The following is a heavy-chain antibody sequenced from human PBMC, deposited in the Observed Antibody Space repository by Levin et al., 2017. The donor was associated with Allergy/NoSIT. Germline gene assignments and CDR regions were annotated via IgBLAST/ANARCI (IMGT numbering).Heavy chain of an antibody. D-gene: IGHD6-13*01. V-gene: IGHV1-2*02. CDR3: ARDRGIAAHDAFDI. Sequence: GESLKISCKASGYTFTGYYMHWVRQAPGQGLEWMGWINPNSGGTNYAQKFQGRVTMTRDTSISTAYMELSRLRSGDTAMYYCARDRGIAAHDAFDIWGQGTMVTVAS. J-gene: IGHJ3*02. CDR2: INPNSGGT. CDR1: GYTFTGYY.